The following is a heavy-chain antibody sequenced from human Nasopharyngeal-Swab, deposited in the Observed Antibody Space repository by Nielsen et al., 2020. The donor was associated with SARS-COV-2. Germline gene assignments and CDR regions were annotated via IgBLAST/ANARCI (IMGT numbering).Heavy chain of an antibody. Sequence: WIRQPPGKVLEWVSAISGSGGSTYYADSVKGRFTISRDNSKNTLYLQMNSLRAEDTAVYYCARDEGKGRYYGSGSPTLDYWGQGTLVTVSS. V-gene: IGHV3-23*01. CDR3: ARDEGKGRYYGSGSPTLDY. J-gene: IGHJ4*02. CDR2: ISGSGGST. D-gene: IGHD3-10*01.